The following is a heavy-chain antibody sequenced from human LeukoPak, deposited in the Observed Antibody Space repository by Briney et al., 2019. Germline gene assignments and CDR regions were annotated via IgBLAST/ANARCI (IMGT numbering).Heavy chain of an antibody. CDR2: IIPIFGTA. CDR1: GGTFSSYA. J-gene: IGHJ5*02. CDR3: ARETVSSGWYRYWFDP. V-gene: IGHV1-69*01. Sequence: GSSVKVSCKASGGTFSSYAISWVRQAPGQGPEWMGGIIPIFGTANYAQKFQGRVTITADESTSTAYMELSSLRSEDTAVYYCARETVSSGWYRYWFDPWGQGTLVTVSS. D-gene: IGHD6-19*01.